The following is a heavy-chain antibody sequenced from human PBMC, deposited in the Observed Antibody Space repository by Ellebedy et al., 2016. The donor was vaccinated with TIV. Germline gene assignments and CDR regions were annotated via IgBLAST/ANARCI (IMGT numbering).Heavy chain of an antibody. J-gene: IGHJ4*02. V-gene: IGHV1-18*01. Sequence: ASVKVSCXASGYTFTSYGISWVRQAPGQGLEWMGWISAYNGNTNYAQKLQGRVTMTTDTSTSTAYMELRSLRSDDTAVYYCARDDRGLYYFDYWGQGTLVTVSS. CDR2: ISAYNGNT. CDR1: GYTFTSYG. CDR3: ARDDRGLYYFDY.